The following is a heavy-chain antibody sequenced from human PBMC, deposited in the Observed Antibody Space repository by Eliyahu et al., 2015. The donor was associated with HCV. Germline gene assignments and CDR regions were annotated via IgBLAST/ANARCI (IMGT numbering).Heavy chain of an antibody. CDR2: FYXTGDT. J-gene: IGHJ2*01. Sequence: QVRLQESGPGLVKPSETLSLTCTVSGDSLNTYYWSWIRQPPGQGLEWLGYFYXTGDTNYNPSLKSRVTISIDTSKNQLFLNLRSVTAADTAVYYCARHGSPLSSWFSTFXYFDLWGRGTLVTVSS. D-gene: IGHD6-13*01. CDR3: ARHGSPLSSWFSTFXYFDL. V-gene: IGHV4-59*08. CDR1: GDSLNTYY.